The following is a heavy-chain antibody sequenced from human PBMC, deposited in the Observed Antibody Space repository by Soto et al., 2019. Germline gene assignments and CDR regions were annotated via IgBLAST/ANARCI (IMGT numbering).Heavy chain of an antibody. J-gene: IGHJ3*02. V-gene: IGHV3-7*01. CDR1: GFTFSSYW. D-gene: IGHD6-19*01. Sequence: GGSLRLSCAASGFTFSSYWMSWVRQAPGKGLEWVANIKQDGSEKYYVDSVKGRFTISRENAKNSLYLQMNSLRAEDTAVYYCASHVSSGWYDDAFDIWGQGTMVTVSS. CDR2: IKQDGSEK. CDR3: ASHVSSGWYDDAFDI.